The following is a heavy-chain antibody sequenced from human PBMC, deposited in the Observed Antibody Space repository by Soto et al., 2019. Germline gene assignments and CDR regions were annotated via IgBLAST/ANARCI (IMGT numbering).Heavy chain of an antibody. CDR2: ISGGGSRT. CDR1: GFNFDNYA. D-gene: IGHD3-10*01. V-gene: IGHV3-23*01. CDR3: AKDPHGSASDLYDFEY. Sequence: DVHLLESGGGLVQPGGSQILSCAASGFNFDNYALSWGRQAPGKGLEWVSGISGGGSRTYYADSVKGRFTISRDNSQNTLYLQMNSLSVEDTAVYYCAKDPHGSASDLYDFEYWGQGTMVTVSS. J-gene: IGHJ4*02.